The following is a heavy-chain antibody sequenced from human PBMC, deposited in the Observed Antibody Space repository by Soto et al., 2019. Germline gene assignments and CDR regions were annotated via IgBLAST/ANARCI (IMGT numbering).Heavy chain of an antibody. CDR2: IIPMFGTP. CDR3: ASTILVLVPDGMPVDY. Sequence: QVQVVQSGAEVKKPGSSVKVSCKASGGTFSTYSTSWVRQAPGQGLEWMGGIIPMFGTPNYAQKFQGRVTITADESTKTAYMELSSLSSEDTAVDSCASTILVLVPDGMPVDYWGQGTLVTVSS. V-gene: IGHV1-69*12. J-gene: IGHJ4*02. CDR1: GGTFSTYS. D-gene: IGHD2-2*01.